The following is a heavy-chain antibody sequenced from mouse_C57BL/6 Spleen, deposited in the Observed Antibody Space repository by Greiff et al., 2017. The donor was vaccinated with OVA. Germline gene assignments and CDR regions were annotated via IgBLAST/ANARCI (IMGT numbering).Heavy chain of an antibody. D-gene: IGHD3-3*01. CDR1: GYAFSSSW. CDR3: AGGHYCDY. V-gene: IGHV1-82*01. CDR2: IYPGDGDT. Sequence: QVQLQQSGPELVKPGASVKISCKASGYAFSSSWMNWVKQRPGKGLEWIGRIYPGDGDTNYNGKFKGKATLTADKSSSTAYMQLSSLTSEDSAVYFCAGGHYCDYWGQGTTLTVSS. J-gene: IGHJ2*01.